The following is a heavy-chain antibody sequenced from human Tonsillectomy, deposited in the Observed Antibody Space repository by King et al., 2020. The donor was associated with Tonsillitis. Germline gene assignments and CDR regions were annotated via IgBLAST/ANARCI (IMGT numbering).Heavy chain of an antibody. CDR1: GFILRTYN. Sequence: LQLVQSGGGVVQPGRSLRLSCAVSGFILRTYNMHWVRQAPGKGLEWVAVLPYDGSRTYYADSVQGRFTISGDKSENTLFLQMSSLRVEDTAVYYCARDPPLVTGHQYSYGLDVWGQGTTVTVSS. V-gene: IGHV3-30-3*01. CDR3: ARDPPLVTGHQYSYGLDV. CDR2: LPYDGSRT. J-gene: IGHJ6*02. D-gene: IGHD7-27*01.